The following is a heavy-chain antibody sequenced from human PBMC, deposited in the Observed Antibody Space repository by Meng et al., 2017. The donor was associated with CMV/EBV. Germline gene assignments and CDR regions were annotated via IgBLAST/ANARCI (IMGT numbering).Heavy chain of an antibody. Sequence: TCSGFSLSNSGVGVGWIRQPPGKALEWLALIYWNDDKRYSPSLKSRLTITKDTSKNQVVLTMTNMDPVDTATYYCAHSKDWGFFDYWGQGTLVTVSS. CDR3: AHSKDWGFFDY. V-gene: IGHV2-5*01. CDR2: IYWNDDK. J-gene: IGHJ4*02. D-gene: IGHD3-16*01. CDR1: GFSLSNSGVG.